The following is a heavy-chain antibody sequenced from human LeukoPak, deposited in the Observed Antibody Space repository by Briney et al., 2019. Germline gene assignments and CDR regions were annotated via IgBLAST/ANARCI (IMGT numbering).Heavy chain of an antibody. CDR3: ARGLRSSDPKFDP. J-gene: IGHJ5*02. CDR1: GVSISSVSYS. V-gene: IGHV4-30-4*07. D-gene: IGHD3-16*01. CDR2: FYYTRNT. Sequence: SETLSHTCSVSGVSISSVSYSWRWIRQPPGRGLEWIEYFYYTRNTYYNPSLKSRVTISLDTSKNQFSLKLTSVTAADTAVYYCARGLRSSDPKFDPWGQGILVTVSS.